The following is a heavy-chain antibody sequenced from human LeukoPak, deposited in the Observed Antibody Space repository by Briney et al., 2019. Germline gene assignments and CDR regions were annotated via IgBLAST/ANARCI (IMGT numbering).Heavy chain of an antibody. CDR3: ARELKAAAGTGAFDI. CDR1: GGTFSSYA. CDR2: IIPIFGTA. D-gene: IGHD6-13*01. V-gene: IGHV1-69*05. Sequence: GASVKVSCKASGGTFSSYAISWVRQAPGQGLEWMGGIIPIFGTANYAQKFQGRVTITTDESTSTAYMELSSLRSEDTAVYYCARELKAAAGTGAFDIWGQGTMVTVSS. J-gene: IGHJ3*02.